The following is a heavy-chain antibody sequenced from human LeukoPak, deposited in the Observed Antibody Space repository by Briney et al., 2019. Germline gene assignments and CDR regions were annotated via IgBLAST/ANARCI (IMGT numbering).Heavy chain of an antibody. Sequence: GGSLRLSCAASGFTFSSYAMSWVRQAPGKGLEWVSAISGSGGSTYYADSVKGRFTISRDNAKNSLYLQMNSLRAEDTAVYYCARDYYDSSGYYYLDYWGQGTLVTVSS. CDR2: ISGSGGST. CDR3: ARDYYDSSGYYYLDY. D-gene: IGHD3-22*01. CDR1: GFTFSSYA. V-gene: IGHV3-23*01. J-gene: IGHJ4*02.